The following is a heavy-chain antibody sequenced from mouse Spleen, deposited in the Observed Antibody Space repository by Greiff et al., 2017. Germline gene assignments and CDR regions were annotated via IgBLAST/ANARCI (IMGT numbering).Heavy chain of an antibody. CDR3: ARWGEVAMDY. CDR2: IRNKANGYTT. V-gene: IGHV7-3*01. Sequence: EVKLVESGGGLVQPGGSLSLSCAASGFTFTDYYMSWVRQPPGKALEWLGFIRNKANGYTTEYSASVKGRFTISRDNSQSILYLQMNALRAEDSATYYCARWGEVAMDYWGQGTSVTVSS. J-gene: IGHJ4*01. CDR1: GFTFTDYY.